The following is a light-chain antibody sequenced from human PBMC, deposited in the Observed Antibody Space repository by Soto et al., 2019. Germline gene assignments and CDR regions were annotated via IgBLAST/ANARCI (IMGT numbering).Light chain of an antibody. J-gene: IGLJ7*01. CDR1: ITNIGTNY. Sequence: QSVLTQPPSASGTPGQRVTISCSGSITNIGTNYVFWYQQLPGTAPKLLIFRNNQRPSVVPDRFSGSKSGTSASLAISGLRSEDEATFYCAAWDDRLSGTVFGGGTQLTVL. CDR3: AAWDDRLSGTV. CDR2: RNN. V-gene: IGLV1-47*01.